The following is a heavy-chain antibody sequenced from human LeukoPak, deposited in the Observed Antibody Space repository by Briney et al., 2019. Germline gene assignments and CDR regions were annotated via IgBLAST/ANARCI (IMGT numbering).Heavy chain of an antibody. D-gene: IGHD2-15*01. CDR1: GFAFSSYW. Sequence: GGSLRLSCAASGFAFSSYWMSWVRQAPGKGLEWVANIKQDGSEKYYVDSVKGRFTISRDNAENSLYLQVNSLRAEDTAVYYCAKAPVTTCSGAYCYPFDYWSQGTLVTVSS. CDR2: IKQDGSEK. V-gene: IGHV3-7*01. J-gene: IGHJ4*02. CDR3: AKAPVTTCSGAYCYPFDY.